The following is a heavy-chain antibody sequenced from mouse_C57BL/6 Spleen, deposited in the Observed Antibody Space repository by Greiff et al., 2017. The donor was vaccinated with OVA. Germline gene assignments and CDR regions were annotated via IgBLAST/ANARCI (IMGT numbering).Heavy chain of an antibody. Sequence: VQLKESGAELVKPGASVKLSCTASGFNIKDYYMHWVKQRTEQGLEWIGRIDPEDGETKYDPKFQGKATLTVDTSSSTAYLQLSSLTAEDTAVYYCASGSSDGAYWGQGTLVTVSA. CDR2: IDPEDGET. V-gene: IGHV14-2*01. CDR3: ASGSSDGAY. J-gene: IGHJ3*01. D-gene: IGHD1-1*01. CDR1: GFNIKDYY.